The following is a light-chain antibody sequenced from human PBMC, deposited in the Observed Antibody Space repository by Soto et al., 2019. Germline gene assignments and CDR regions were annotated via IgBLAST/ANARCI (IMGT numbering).Light chain of an antibody. Sequence: QSALTQPASGSGSPGQSVTISCTGTSSDVGAYDFVSWYQQHPGKAPKVMIYEVSDRPSGVSNRFSGSKSGNTASLTISGLQAEDEAHYYCSSYTSTKVLFGGGTKLTVL. CDR2: EVS. V-gene: IGLV2-14*01. CDR3: SSYTSTKVL. CDR1: SSDVGAYDF. J-gene: IGLJ2*01.